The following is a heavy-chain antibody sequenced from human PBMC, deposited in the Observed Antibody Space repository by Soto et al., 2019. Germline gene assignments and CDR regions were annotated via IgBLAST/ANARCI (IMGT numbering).Heavy chain of an antibody. J-gene: IGHJ6*02. CDR2: IKPDGSEQ. D-gene: IGHD1-20*01. Sequence: GGSLRLSCAASEFTFDKYYMTWVRQAPGKGPEWVANIKPDGSEQYYVDSVKGRFTISRDNANNSLYLQMNSLRAEDTAVYFCARGNWNFYYGFDVWGQGTTVTVSS. CDR3: ARGNWNFYYGFDV. V-gene: IGHV3-7*01. CDR1: EFTFDKYY.